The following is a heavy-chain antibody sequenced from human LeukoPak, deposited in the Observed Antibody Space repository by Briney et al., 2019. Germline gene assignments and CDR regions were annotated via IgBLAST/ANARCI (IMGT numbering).Heavy chain of an antibody. CDR2: IKSKTDGGTT. J-gene: IGHJ4*02. CDR1: GFTFSNAW. V-gene: IGHV3-15*01. Sequence: PGGSLRLSCAASGFTFSNAWMSWVRQAPGKGLEWVGRIKSKTDGGTTDYAAPVKGRFTISRDDSKNTLYLQMNSLKTEDTAVYYCTTGPYDDSSSWYSPGDYWGQGTLVTVSS. D-gene: IGHD6-13*01. CDR3: TTGPYDDSSSWYSPGDY.